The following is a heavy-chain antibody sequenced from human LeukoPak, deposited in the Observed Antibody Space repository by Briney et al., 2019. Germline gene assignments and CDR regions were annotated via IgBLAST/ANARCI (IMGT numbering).Heavy chain of an antibody. Sequence: PGGSLRLSRAASGFTFSSYWMHWVRQAPGKGLVWVSRINSDGSSTSYADSVKGRFTISRDNAKNTLYLQMNSLRAEHTAVYYCTRGTAPQGIAVAGTLDYFDYWGQGTLVTVSS. CDR2: INSDGSST. D-gene: IGHD6-19*01. V-gene: IGHV3-74*01. J-gene: IGHJ4*02. CDR3: TRGTAPQGIAVAGTLDYFDY. CDR1: GFTFSSYW.